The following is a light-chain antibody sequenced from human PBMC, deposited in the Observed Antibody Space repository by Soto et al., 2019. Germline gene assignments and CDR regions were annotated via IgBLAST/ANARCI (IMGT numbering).Light chain of an antibody. CDR1: RSINEW. J-gene: IGKJ2*01. Sequence: DIQLTQSPSTLSASVGDRVTITCRASRSINEWLAWYQKKPGKAPKLLIYDASNLESGVPSRFSGSGSGTEFTLTLNSLQPDDLATYYCQETNYYVFGQGIKLEIK. CDR3: QETNYYV. CDR2: DAS. V-gene: IGKV1-5*01.